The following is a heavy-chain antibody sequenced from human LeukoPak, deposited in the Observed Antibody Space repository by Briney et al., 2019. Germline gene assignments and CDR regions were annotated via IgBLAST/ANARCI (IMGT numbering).Heavy chain of an antibody. CDR2: INHSGST. CDR1: GGSFSGYY. J-gene: IGHJ4*02. D-gene: IGHD3-10*01. Sequence: SGTLSLTCAVYGGSFSGYYWSWIRQPPGKGLEWIGEINHSGSTNYNPSLKSRVTISVDTSKNQFSLKLSSVTAADTAVYYCARMVRVTYYYGSGSYSGFDYWGQGTLVTVSS. V-gene: IGHV4-34*01. CDR3: ARMVRVTYYYGSGSYSGFDY.